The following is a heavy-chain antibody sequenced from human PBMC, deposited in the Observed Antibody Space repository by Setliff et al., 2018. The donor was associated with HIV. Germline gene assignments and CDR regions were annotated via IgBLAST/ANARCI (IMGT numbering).Heavy chain of an antibody. CDR2: ITTSGGAI. D-gene: IGHD2-21*01. Sequence: GGSLRLSCAASGFTFSDYYVSWIRQAPVKGLEWVSYITTSGGAIYYADSVKGRLNISRDNAKNSLYLHMKNLRGEDTAVYYCAKGCGGAGFCYYADYWGQGTVVTVSS. CDR1: GFTFSDYY. V-gene: IGHV3-11*04. J-gene: IGHJ4*02. CDR3: AKGCGGAGFCYYADY.